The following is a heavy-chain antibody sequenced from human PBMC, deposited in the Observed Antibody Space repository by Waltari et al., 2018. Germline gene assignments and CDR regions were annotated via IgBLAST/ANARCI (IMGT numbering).Heavy chain of an antibody. V-gene: IGHV3-23*01. Sequence: EVQLLESGGDLVQPGGSLRLSCAASGFTFTNYAMIWVRRVPGKGLEWVSSISASGGGSYYADSVKGRFTISRDKSRGTLSLQMNSLTAEDTAVYYCGKDQENDPSCEVTWGQGTLVTVSS. CDR2: ISASGGGS. CDR1: GFTFTNYA. J-gene: IGHJ5*02. CDR3: GKDQENDPSCEVT.